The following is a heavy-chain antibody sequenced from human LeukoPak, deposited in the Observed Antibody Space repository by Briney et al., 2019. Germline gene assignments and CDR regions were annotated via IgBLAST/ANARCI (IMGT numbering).Heavy chain of an antibody. CDR1: GGSISSGSYY. Sequence: SQTLSLTCTVSGGSISSGSYYWSWIRQPAGKGLEWIGRIYTSGSTNYNPSLKSRVTISADTSKNQFSLKLSSVTAADTAVYYCARGQAIFGVVNWFDPWGQGTLVTVSS. D-gene: IGHD3-3*01. V-gene: IGHV4-61*02. J-gene: IGHJ5*02. CDR3: ARGQAIFGVVNWFDP. CDR2: IYTSGST.